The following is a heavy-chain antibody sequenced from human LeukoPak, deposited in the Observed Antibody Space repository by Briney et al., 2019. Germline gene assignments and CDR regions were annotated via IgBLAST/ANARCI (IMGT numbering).Heavy chain of an antibody. CDR1: GFTFSSYE. CDR2: IKQDGSEK. D-gene: IGHD5-18*01. V-gene: IGHV3-7*01. CDR3: STYSYGVGNDFDI. Sequence: GGSLRLSCAASGFTFSSYEMNWVRQAPGKGLEWVANIKQDGSEKCYVDSVKGRFTVSRDNAKNTVYLEMNSLRAEDTAVYRCSTYSYGVGNDFDIWGQGTAVTVSS. J-gene: IGHJ3*02.